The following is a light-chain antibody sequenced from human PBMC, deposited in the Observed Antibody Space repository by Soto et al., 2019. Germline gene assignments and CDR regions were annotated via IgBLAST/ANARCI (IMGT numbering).Light chain of an antibody. CDR1: QDISSH. CDR2: AAS. CDR3: QQVKNYPLT. V-gene: IGKV1-9*01. Sequence: DIQLTQSPSFLSASVGDRVTITCQASQDISSHLAWYQQKPGKAPKLLIYAASTLQSGVPSGFGGSGSGTEFTLTITSLQPEDFATYYCQQVKNYPLTFGGGTKVEIK. J-gene: IGKJ4*01.